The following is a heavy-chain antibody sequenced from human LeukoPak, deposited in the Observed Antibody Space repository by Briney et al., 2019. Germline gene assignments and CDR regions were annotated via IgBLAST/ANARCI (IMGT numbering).Heavy chain of an antibody. Sequence: GGSLRLSCAASGFTFSDYNMNWVRQAPGKGLEWVSYISGISSSIYYADSVKGRFTISRDNAKNSLYLQMNSLRAEDTAVYYCARGTSWYSSGWQHDYWGQGTLVTVSS. CDR1: GFTFSDYN. CDR2: ISGISSSI. V-gene: IGHV3-48*01. J-gene: IGHJ4*02. D-gene: IGHD6-25*01. CDR3: ARGTSWYSSGWQHDY.